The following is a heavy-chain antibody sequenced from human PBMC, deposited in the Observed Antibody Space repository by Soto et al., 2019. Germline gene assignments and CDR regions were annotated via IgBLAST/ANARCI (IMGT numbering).Heavy chain of an antibody. V-gene: IGHV1-18*01. CDR3: ARDAGRVRGAPNNWFDP. CDR1: GYTFTTYG. D-gene: IGHD3-10*01. Sequence: GASVKVSCKASGYTFTTYGISWVRQAPGQGLEWMGWISAYNGNTNYPQKLQGRVTMTTDTSTTTAYMELMSLSSDDTAVYYCARDAGRVRGAPNNWFDPWGQGTLVTVSS. CDR2: ISAYNGNT. J-gene: IGHJ5*02.